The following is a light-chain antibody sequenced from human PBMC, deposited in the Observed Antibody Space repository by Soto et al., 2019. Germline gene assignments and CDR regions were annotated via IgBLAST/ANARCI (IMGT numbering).Light chain of an antibody. CDR2: EDI. J-gene: IGLJ1*01. CDR1: SSDVGSYSL. Sequence: QSVLTXPASVSGAAGGGSSTSCTGTSSDVGSYSLLSWYQHHPGKAPKLIIYEDIKAPSGVSNRFSGSKSGNTASLRISGLQAEDEADYYCYTYAGGSTYLFGTGTKVTVL. CDR3: YTYAGGSTYL. V-gene: IGLV2-23*01.